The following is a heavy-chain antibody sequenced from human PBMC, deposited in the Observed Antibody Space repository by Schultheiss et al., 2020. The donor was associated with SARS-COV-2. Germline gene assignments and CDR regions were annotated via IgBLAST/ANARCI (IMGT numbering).Heavy chain of an antibody. CDR2: IYYSGST. V-gene: IGHV4-30-4*02. Sequence: SETLSLTCTVSGGSISSGDYYWSWIRQPPGKGLSYIGDIYYSGSTNYNPSLKSRVTISVDTSKNQFSLKLSSVTAADTAVYYCAREHGDYVRFAGSSGWIDPWGQGTLVTVSS. J-gene: IGHJ5*02. CDR3: AREHGDYVRFAGSSGWIDP. D-gene: IGHD4-17*01. CDR1: GGSISSGDYY.